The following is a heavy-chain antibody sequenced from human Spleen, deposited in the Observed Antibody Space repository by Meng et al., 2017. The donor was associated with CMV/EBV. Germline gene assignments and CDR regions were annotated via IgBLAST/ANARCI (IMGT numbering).Heavy chain of an antibody. V-gene: IGHV3-48*03. CDR1: GFTFSGYE. CDR2: ISTSGNTI. CDR3: ARDPPASPVDHFDY. J-gene: IGHJ4*02. Sequence: GESLKISCAASGFTFSGYEMNWVRQAPGKGLEWISYISTSGNTIEYADSVRGRFTISRDNAKNSLYLQMDSLRAEDTAVYYCARDPPASPVDHFDYWGQGTLVTVSS. D-gene: IGHD2-2*01.